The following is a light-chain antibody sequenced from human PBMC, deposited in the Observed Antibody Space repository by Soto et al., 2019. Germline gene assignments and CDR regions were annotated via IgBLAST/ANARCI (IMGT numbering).Light chain of an antibody. CDR1: ETISSDK. CDR3: QQYGSWT. J-gene: IGKJ1*01. CDR2: GTF. Sequence: EIVLTQSPGTLSVPPGERATLSCRASETISSDKLAWYQQKPGQPPSLLIYGTFSRATGIPDRFSGSGSGTDFTLTISRLEPEDSAIYYCQQYGSWTFGQGTKVEI. V-gene: IGKV3-20*01.